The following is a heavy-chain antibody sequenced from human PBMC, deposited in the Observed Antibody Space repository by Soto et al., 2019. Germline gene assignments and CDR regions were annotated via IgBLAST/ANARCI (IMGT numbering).Heavy chain of an antibody. CDR1: GFTFSSYA. CDR2: ISYDGSNK. Sequence: QVQLVESGGGMVQPGRSLRLSCAASGFTFSSYAMHWVRQAPGKGLEWVAVISYDGSNKYYADSVKGRFTISRDNSKNTYLQMNSLRAEDTAVYYCARDKSPYSSGWHNRHFDYWGQGTLVTVSS. V-gene: IGHV3-30-3*01. CDR3: ARDKSPYSSGWHNRHFDY. J-gene: IGHJ4*02. D-gene: IGHD6-19*01.